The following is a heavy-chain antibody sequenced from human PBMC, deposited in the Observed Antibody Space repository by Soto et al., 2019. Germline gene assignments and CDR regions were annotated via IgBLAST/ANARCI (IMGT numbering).Heavy chain of an antibody. CDR2: ISGSDDST. CDR1: GFTFSSYA. J-gene: IGHJ4*02. CDR3: AKRSSSSTFDY. V-gene: IGHV3-23*01. Sequence: EVQLLESGGGLVQPGASLRLSCAASGFTFSSYAMSWVRQAPGKGLEWVSVISGSDDSTYYADSVKGRFTISRDNSKNTLYLQMNSLSAEDTAVYYCAKRSSSSTFDYWGQGTLVTVSS. D-gene: IGHD6-6*01.